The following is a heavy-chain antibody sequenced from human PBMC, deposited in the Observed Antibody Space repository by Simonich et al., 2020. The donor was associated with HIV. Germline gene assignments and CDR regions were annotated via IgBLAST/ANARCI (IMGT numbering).Heavy chain of an antibody. J-gene: IGHJ4*02. CDR2: MCGNSCIR. Sequence: EVQLVESGGVLVQPGRSLRFSCAASDFTFAYFAIHWVRQAPCEGLGWVAGMCGNSCIRGYADSVKGRFTISRDNAKNSLYLQMNRLRAEDTALYYCAKDKGAYYGSGSPVYWGQGTLVTVSS. V-gene: IGHV3-9*01. D-gene: IGHD3-10*01. CDR1: DFTFAYFA. CDR3: AKDKGAYYGSGSPVY.